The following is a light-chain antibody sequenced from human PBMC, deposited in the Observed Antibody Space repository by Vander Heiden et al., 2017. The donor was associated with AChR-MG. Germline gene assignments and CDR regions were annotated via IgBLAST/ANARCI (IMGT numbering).Light chain of an antibody. J-gene: IGKJ5*01. Sequence: DIQMTQSPSSLSASVGDRVTITCQASQDISNYLNWYQQKPGKAPKLLLYDASNLETGVPSRFSGSGSGTDFTFTISSLQPEDIATYYCQQYDTLPPITFGQGTRLEIK. CDR1: QDISNY. CDR2: DAS. CDR3: QQYDTLPPIT. V-gene: IGKV1-33*01.